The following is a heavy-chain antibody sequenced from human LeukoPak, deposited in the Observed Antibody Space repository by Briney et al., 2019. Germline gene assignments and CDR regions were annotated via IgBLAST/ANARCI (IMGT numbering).Heavy chain of an antibody. CDR2: MKSNSGYT. Sequence: ASVKVSCKTSGYTFTGYDINWVRQAPGQGLEWMGWMKSNSGYTHFAQKFQGRVTMTRDTSISTAFMELSSLRSEDTAVYYCARGEYSSSWYPFDYWGQGSPVTVSS. D-gene: IGHD6-13*01. V-gene: IGHV1-8*01. CDR3: ARGEYSSSWYPFDY. CDR1: GYTFTGYD. J-gene: IGHJ4*02.